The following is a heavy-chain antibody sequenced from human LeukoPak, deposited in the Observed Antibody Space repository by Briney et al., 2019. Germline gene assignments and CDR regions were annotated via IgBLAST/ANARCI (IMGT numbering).Heavy chain of an antibody. CDR2: IYYGGST. CDR1: GGSISSSSYY. CDR3: ARRGGSGSYYPPFDY. J-gene: IGHJ4*02. Sequence: SETLSLTCTVSGGSISSSSYYWGWIRQPPGKGLEWIGSIYYGGSTYYNPSLKSRVTISVDTSKNQFSLKLSSVTAADTAVYYCARRGGSGSYYPPFDYWGQGTLVTVSS. V-gene: IGHV4-39*07. D-gene: IGHD3-10*01.